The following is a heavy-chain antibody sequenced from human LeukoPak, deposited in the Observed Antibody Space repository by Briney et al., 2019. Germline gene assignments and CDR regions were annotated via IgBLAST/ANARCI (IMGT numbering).Heavy chain of an antibody. V-gene: IGHV4-59*01. D-gene: IGHD2-15*01. CDR1: GGSISSYY. Sequence: SETLSLTCTVSGGSISSYYWSWLRQPPGKGLEWIGYIYYSGSTNYNPSLKSRVTISVDTSKNQFSLKLSSVTAADAAVYYCARGIIGGTVAATLYYFDYWGQGTLVTVSS. CDR3: ARGIIGGTVAATLYYFDY. J-gene: IGHJ4*02. CDR2: IYYSGST.